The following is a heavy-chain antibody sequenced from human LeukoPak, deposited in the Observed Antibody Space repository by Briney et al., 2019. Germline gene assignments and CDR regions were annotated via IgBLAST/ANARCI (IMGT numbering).Heavy chain of an antibody. CDR2: IYYSGST. CDR1: GGSISSSSYY. CDR3: ASRHLRTKGAFDI. V-gene: IGHV4-39*01. D-gene: IGHD3-16*01. J-gene: IGHJ3*02. Sequence: SETLSLTCTVSGGSISSSSYYWGWIRQPPGKGLEWIGSIYYSGSTYYNPSLKSRVTISVDTSKNQFSLKLSSVTAADRAVYYCASRHLRTKGAFDIWGQGTMVTVS.